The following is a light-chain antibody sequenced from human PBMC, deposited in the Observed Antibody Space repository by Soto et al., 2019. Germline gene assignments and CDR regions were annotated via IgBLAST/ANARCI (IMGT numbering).Light chain of an antibody. CDR3: QQYDSSWT. J-gene: IGKJ1*01. Sequence: GDRVRINCRASQSISGWLAWYQQKPGKATKLLIYDASSLESGVPSRFSGSGSGTEFTLTISSLQPDDFATYCCQQYDSSWTFGQGTKVDIK. V-gene: IGKV1-5*01. CDR2: DAS. CDR1: QSISGW.